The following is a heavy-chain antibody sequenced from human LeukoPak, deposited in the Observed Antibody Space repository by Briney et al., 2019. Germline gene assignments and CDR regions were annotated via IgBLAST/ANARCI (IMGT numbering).Heavy chain of an antibody. CDR2: ISAYNGNT. D-gene: IGHD1-26*01. V-gene: IGHV1-18*01. J-gene: IGHJ4*02. CDR3: ARDYSGSYADY. CDR1: GGSFIRDT. Sequence: ASVRVSCKDSGGSFIRDTFSWVRQAPGQGLEWMGWISAYNGNTKYVQKLQDRVTMTTDTSTSTAYMELRSLRSDDTAVYYCARDYSGSYADYWGQGTLVTVSS.